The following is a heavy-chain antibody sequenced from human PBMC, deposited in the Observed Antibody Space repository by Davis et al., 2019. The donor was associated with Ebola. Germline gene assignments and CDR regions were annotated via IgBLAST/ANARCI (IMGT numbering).Heavy chain of an antibody. CDR2: VNGTGGFI. J-gene: IGHJ4*02. CDR1: GFTFNNYA. D-gene: IGHD6-13*01. V-gene: IGHV3-23*01. CDR3: AKGQGYSANWHYDF. Sequence: GESLKISCVASGFTFNNYAMSWVRQAPGQGLEWVSIVNGTGGFIFYADSVKGRFTISRDNSKNTLYLQMKSLRVEDTALYYCAKGQGYSANWHYDFWGQGTLVTVSS.